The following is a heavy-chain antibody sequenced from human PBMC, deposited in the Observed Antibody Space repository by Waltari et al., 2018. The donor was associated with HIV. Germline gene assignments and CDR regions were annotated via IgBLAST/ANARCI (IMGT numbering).Heavy chain of an antibody. CDR3: ARAADQDIVVVPAAMGDWFDP. V-gene: IGHV4-38-2*02. Sequence: QVQLQESGPGLVKPSETLSLTCTVSGYSISSGYYWGWIRQPPGKGRAWIGSIYHSGSTYYNPSLKSRVTISVDTSKNQFSLKLSSVTAADTAVYYCARAADQDIVVVPAAMGDWFDPWGQGTLVTVSS. J-gene: IGHJ5*02. D-gene: IGHD2-2*01. CDR2: IYHSGST. CDR1: GYSISSGYY.